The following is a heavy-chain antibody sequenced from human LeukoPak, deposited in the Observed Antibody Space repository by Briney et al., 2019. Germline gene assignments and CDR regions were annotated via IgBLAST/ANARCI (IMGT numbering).Heavy chain of an antibody. CDR1: RCTFTSHA. Sequence: ASVKVSCTASRCTFTSHAIHWVRQAPGQRLEWMGWITTDNGNTKYSQKFQGRVTITRDTSASTAYMELSSLRSEDTAVYYCARADSNNVFDYWGQGTLVTVSS. CDR3: ARADSNNVFDY. V-gene: IGHV1-3*04. CDR2: ITTDNGNT. J-gene: IGHJ4*02. D-gene: IGHD3-22*01.